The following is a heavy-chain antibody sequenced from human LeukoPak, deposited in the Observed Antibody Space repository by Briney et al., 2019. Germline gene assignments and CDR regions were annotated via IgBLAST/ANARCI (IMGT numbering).Heavy chain of an antibody. CDR2: INHSGST. J-gene: IGHJ3*02. V-gene: IGHV4-34*01. CDR3: ARHPITDAFDI. Sequence: PSETLSLTCAVYGGSFSGYYWSWIRQPPGKGLEWIGEINHSGSTNYNPSLKSRVTISVDTSKNQFSLKLSSVTAADTAVYYCARHPITDAFDIWGQGTMVTVSS. CDR1: GGSFSGYY.